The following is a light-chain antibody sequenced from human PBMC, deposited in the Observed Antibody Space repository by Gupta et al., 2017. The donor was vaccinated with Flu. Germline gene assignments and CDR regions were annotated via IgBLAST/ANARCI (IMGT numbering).Light chain of an antibody. V-gene: IGLV1-47*01. CDR2: RNN. CDR1: SSNIGSNY. J-gene: IGLJ3*02. CDR3: ASWDDRRSGPV. Sequence: RVTIFCSGSSSNIGSNYVYWYQQLPGAAPNLLIYRNNKRRSGVPDRFSGSKSGTSASLAISGLRAEDEADYYCASWDDRRSGPVFGGGTKLTVL.